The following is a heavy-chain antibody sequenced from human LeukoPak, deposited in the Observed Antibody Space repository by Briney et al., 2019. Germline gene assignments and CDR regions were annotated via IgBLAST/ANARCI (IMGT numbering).Heavy chain of an antibody. CDR2: ISAWGDNT. D-gene: IGHD4-11*01. CDR1: GFTFSAYA. CDR3: AKDGGTVTSYYFDS. Sequence: PGGSLRLSCAASGFTFSAYAMSWVRQAPGKGRDWVSGISAWGDNTYSADSVRGRFTICRDNSKNTLYLQMNSLRVEDTAVYYCAKDGGTVTSYYFDSWGLGTLVTVSS. J-gene: IGHJ4*02. V-gene: IGHV3-23*01.